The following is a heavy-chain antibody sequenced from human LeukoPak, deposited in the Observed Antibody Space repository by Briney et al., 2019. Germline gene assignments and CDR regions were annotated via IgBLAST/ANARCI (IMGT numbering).Heavy chain of an antibody. CDR3: ARAPFLGSGFPPYFDY. CDR2: IYYSGST. Sequence: SETLSLTCSVSGDSISSDDYCWNWIRQHPGKGLEWIGYIYYSGSTYYNPSLKSRLTISVDTSKNQFSLKLSSVTAADTAVYYCARAPFLGSGFPPYFDYWGQGTLVTVSS. V-gene: IGHV4-31*03. D-gene: IGHD3-16*01. CDR1: GDSISSDDYC. J-gene: IGHJ4*02.